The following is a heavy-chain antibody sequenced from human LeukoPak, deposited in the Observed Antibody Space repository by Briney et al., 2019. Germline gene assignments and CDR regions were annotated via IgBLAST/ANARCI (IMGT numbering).Heavy chain of an antibody. CDR3: AKGEQWLVLYFQH. D-gene: IGHD6-19*01. CDR1: GFTFSSYS. CDR2: ISGSGGGT. Sequence: GGSLRLSCAVSGFTFSSYSMSWVRQAPGKRLEWVAAISGSGGGTDYADSVKGRFTISRDNSKNTLYLQMNSLRAEDTAVYYCAKGEQWLVLYFQHWGQGTLVTVSS. V-gene: IGHV3-23*01. J-gene: IGHJ1*01.